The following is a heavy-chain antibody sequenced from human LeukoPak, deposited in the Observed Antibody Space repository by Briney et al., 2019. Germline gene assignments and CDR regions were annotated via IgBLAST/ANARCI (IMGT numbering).Heavy chain of an antibody. CDR2: INHSGST. D-gene: IGHD6-13*01. CDR1: GGSFSGYY. V-gene: IGHV4-34*01. CDR3: ARGRKKQLVLVWFDP. Sequence: PSETLSLTCAVYGGSFSGYYWSWIRQPPGKGLEWIGEINHSGSTNYNPSLKSRVTISVDTSKNQFSLKLSSVTAADTAVYYCARGRKKQLVLVWFDPWGQGTLVTVSS. J-gene: IGHJ5*02.